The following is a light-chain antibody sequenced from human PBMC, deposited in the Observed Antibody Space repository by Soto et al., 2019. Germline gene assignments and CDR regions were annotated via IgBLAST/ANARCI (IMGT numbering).Light chain of an antibody. J-gene: IGKJ5*01. Sequence: EIVMTQSPATLSVSPGERVTLSCRASQGLSSNLAWYQQKPGQAPRLLIYGASSRATGIPDRFSGSGSGTDFTLTISRLEPEDFAVYYCQQYGSSPSITFGQGTRLEIK. V-gene: IGKV3-20*01. CDR2: GAS. CDR3: QQYGSSPSIT. CDR1: QGLSSN.